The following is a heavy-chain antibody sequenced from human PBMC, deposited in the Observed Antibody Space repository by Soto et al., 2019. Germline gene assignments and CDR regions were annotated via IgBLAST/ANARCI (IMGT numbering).Heavy chain of an antibody. Sequence: EVQLVESGGGLVQPGGSLRLSCAASGFTFSSYDMHWVRHATGKGLEWVSAIGTAGDTYYPGSVKGRFTISRENAKNSLYLQMNSLRAEDTAVYYCARGIGEIKYPYFDYWGQGTLVTVSS. D-gene: IGHD3-10*01. J-gene: IGHJ4*02. V-gene: IGHV3-13*01. CDR3: ARGIGEIKYPYFDY. CDR2: IGTAGDT. CDR1: GFTFSSYD.